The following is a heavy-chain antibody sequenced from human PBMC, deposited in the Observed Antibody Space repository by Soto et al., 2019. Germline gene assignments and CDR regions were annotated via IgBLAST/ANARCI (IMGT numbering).Heavy chain of an antibody. J-gene: IGHJ4*02. Sequence: SETLSLTCTVSGGSISSYYWSWIRQPPGKGLEWIGYIYYSGSTNYNPSLKSRVTISVDTSKNQFSLKLSSVTAADTAVYYCARRTGYGSGWYALWGQGTRVTVSS. CDR1: GGSISSYY. V-gene: IGHV4-59*08. CDR3: ARRTGYGSGWYAL. D-gene: IGHD6-19*01. CDR2: IYYSGST.